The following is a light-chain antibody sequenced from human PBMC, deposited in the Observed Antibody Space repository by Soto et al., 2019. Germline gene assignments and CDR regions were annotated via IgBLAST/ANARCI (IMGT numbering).Light chain of an antibody. V-gene: IGKV1D-12*01. Sequence: ILVNKSPAAVSASVGDRVTMTCQTSKDISSSVAWYQQKPGKAPNLLIFSASALHRGVPPRFSGSGSGTTFTLTVSSLQPEDFATYYCQQADSFPWTFGQRTNVDIK. J-gene: IGKJ1*01. CDR2: SAS. CDR1: KDISSS. CDR3: QQADSFPWT.